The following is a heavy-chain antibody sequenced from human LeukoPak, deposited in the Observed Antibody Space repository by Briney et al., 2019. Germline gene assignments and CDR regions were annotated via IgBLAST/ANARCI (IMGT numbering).Heavy chain of an antibody. CDR1: GGSFSGYY. V-gene: IGHV4-59*10. CDR3: ARGVYSSSQYYFDY. CDR2: IYTSGST. J-gene: IGHJ4*02. Sequence: PSETLSLTCAVYGGSFSGYYWSWIRQPAGKGLEWIGRIYTSGSTNYNPSLKSRVTMSVDTSKNQFSLKLSSVTAADTAVYYCARGVYSSSQYYFDYWGQGTLVTVSS. D-gene: IGHD6-6*01.